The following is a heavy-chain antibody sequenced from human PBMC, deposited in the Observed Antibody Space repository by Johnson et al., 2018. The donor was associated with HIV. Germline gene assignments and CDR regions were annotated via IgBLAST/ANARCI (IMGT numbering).Heavy chain of an antibody. J-gene: IGHJ3*01. D-gene: IGHD1-1*01. CDR1: GFTFSSYA. Sequence: VQLVESGGGVVQPGRSLRLSCAASGFTFSSYAMHWVRQAPAKGLQWVAVISYDGSDKDYADSVKGRFTISRDSSKNTLYLQMNSLRVEDTAVYYCARGSRYTYDKDDAYLLHAFDCWGQGTMVTVSS. CDR3: ARGSRYTYDKDDAYLLHAFDC. V-gene: IGHV3-30*04. CDR2: ISYDGSDK.